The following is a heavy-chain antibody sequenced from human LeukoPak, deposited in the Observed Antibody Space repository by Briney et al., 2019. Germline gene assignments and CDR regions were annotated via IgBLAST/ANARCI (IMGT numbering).Heavy chain of an antibody. CDR1: GYTFTSYG. D-gene: IGHD4-23*01. CDR2: VNPNNGGT. V-gene: IGHV1-2*02. Sequence: ASVKVSFKASGYTFTSYGISWVRQAPGQGLEWMGWVNPNNGGTNYAQMFQGRVTMTRDTSISTAYMELSRLTSDDTAVYYCVRDSYGGNWSLGYWGQGTLVTVSS. CDR3: VRDSYGGNWSLGY. J-gene: IGHJ4*02.